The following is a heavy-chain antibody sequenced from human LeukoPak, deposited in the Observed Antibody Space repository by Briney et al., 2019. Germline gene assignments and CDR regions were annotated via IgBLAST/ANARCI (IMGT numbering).Heavy chain of an antibody. CDR3: AELGFTVFGGV. J-gene: IGHJ6*04. V-gene: IGHV3-48*03. CDR2: ISSSGSTI. CDR1: GFTFSSYE. D-gene: IGHD3-10*02. Sequence: PGGSLRLSCAASGFTFSSYEMNWVRQAPGKGLEWVSYISSSGSTIYYADSVKGRFTIFRDNAKNSLYLQMNSLRAEDTAVYYCAELGFTVFGGVWGKGTTVTVSS.